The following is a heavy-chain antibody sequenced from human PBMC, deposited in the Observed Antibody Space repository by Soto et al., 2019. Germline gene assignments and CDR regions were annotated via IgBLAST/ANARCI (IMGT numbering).Heavy chain of an antibody. CDR3: ARGAVAGAGIPTYYFDY. CDR1: GFTFSSYT. D-gene: IGHD6-13*01. CDR2: ISSSSAYI. V-gene: IGHV3-21*01. J-gene: IGHJ4*02. Sequence: EVQLVESGGGLVKPGGSLRLSCAASGFTFSSYTMSWVRQAPGKGLEWVSSISSSSAYIYFADSLKGRFTISRDNAKNSLYLQVNSLRAEDTAVYYCARGAVAGAGIPTYYFDYWGQGTLVTDSS.